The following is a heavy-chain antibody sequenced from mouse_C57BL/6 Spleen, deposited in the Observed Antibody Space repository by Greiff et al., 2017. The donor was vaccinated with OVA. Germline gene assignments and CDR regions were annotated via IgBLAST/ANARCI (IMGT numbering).Heavy chain of an antibody. J-gene: IGHJ3*01. CDR1: GYTFTSYW. Sequence: QVQLKQPGAELVKPGASVKLSCKASGYTFTSYWMQWVKQRPGQGLEWIGEIDPSDSYTNYNQKFKGKATLTVDTSSSTAYMQLSSLTSEDSAVYYCARPVFAYWGQGTLVTVSA. V-gene: IGHV1-50*01. CDR3: ARPVFAY. CDR2: IDPSDSYT.